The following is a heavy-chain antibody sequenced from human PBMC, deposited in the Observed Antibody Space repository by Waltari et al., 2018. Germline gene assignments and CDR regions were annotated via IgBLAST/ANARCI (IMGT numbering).Heavy chain of an antibody. CDR2: IYYSGST. V-gene: IGHV4-31*03. CDR3: ARGGKYAFEI. J-gene: IGHJ3*02. CDR1: CGSLSGGGYY. D-gene: IGHD1-26*01. Sequence: QVQLQESGPGLVKPSQTLSLTCTVSCGSLSGGGYYWSWIRQHPGKGLEWSGYIYYSGSTYSNPSLKSRVNIPVDTSKNQFSRKLSSVTAADTAVYYCARGGKYAFEIWGQGTMVTVSS.